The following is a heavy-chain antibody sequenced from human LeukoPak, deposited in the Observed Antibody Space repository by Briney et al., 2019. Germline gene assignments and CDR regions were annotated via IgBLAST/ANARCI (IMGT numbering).Heavy chain of an antibody. Sequence: GGSLRLSCAASGFTFTTFTTYAMSWVRQGPGKGLEWVSSISFSGDTTDYADSVKGRFTISRDNSSNTLYLQMKSLRAGDTAVYYCAKNIATLPCCSPFDIWGQGTMVTVSS. J-gene: IGHJ3*02. CDR1: GFTFTTFTTYA. D-gene: IGHD6-6*01. V-gene: IGHV3-23*01. CDR2: ISFSGDTT. CDR3: AKNIATLPCCSPFDI.